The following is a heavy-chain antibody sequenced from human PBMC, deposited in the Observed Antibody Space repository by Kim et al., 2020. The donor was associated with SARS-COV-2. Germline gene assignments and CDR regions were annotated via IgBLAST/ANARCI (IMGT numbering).Heavy chain of an antibody. CDR3: ARDREAAAGIWRVDYFDY. J-gene: IGHJ4*02. CDR1: GFTCSSYS. CDR2: ISSSSSYI. Sequence: GGSLRLSCAASGFTCSSYSMNWVRQAPGKGLEWVSSISSSSSYIYYADSVKGRFTISRDNAKNSLYLQMNSLRAEDTAVYYCARDREAAAGIWRVDYFDYWGQGTLVTVSS. V-gene: IGHV3-21*01. D-gene: IGHD6-13*01.